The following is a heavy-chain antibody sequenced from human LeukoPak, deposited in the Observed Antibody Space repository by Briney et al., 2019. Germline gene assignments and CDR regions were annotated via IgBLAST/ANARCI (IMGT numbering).Heavy chain of an antibody. J-gene: IGHJ4*02. CDR2: INSSSGYI. CDR3: ARDGGRREDY. Sequence: GGSLRLSCAASGFTFSSYSMNWVRQAPGKGLEWVSSINSSSGYIYYADSVKGRFTISRDNAKNSLYLQMNSLRAEDTAVYYCARDGGRREDYWGQGALVTVSS. D-gene: IGHD2-15*01. CDR1: GFTFSSYS. V-gene: IGHV3-21*01.